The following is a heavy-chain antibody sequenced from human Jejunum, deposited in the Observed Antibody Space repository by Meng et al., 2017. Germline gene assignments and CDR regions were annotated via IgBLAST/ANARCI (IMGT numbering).Heavy chain of an antibody. CDR3: ARGQGLDY. CDR1: GYTFVTYW. CDR2: IYVADSDT. V-gene: IGHV5-51*01. Sequence: GESLKISCKGYGYTFVTYWIAWVRQMPGKGLEWMGVIYVADSDTKYSPAFQGQVIISVDKSIDAAYLEWTSLKASDSAVYYCARGQGLDYWGQGTLVTVSS. J-gene: IGHJ4*02.